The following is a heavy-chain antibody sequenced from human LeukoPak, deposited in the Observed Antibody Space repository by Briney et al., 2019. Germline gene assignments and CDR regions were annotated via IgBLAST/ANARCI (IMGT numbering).Heavy chain of an antibody. Sequence: GGSLRLSCAASGFTFSSYGMHWVRQAPGKGLEWVAVISYDGSNKYYADSVKGRFTISRDNSKNTLYLQMNSLRAEDTAVYYCANYYGGNSLGDYWGQGTLVTVSS. V-gene: IGHV3-30*18. CDR2: ISYDGSNK. CDR3: ANYYGGNSLGDY. J-gene: IGHJ4*02. D-gene: IGHD4-23*01. CDR1: GFTFSSYG.